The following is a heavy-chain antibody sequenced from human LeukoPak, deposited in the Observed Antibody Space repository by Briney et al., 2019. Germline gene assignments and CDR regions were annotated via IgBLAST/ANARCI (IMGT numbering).Heavy chain of an antibody. CDR3: AREELSSGYRLFDL. Sequence: GGSLRLSCAASGFTFSSYGMHWVRQAPGKGLEWVAVIWYGGSNKYYADSVKGRFTISRDNSKNTLYLQMNSLRAEDTAVYYCAREELSSGYRLFDLWGQGTLVTVSS. CDR1: GFTFSSYG. CDR2: IWYGGSNK. V-gene: IGHV3-33*08. D-gene: IGHD3-22*01. J-gene: IGHJ4*02.